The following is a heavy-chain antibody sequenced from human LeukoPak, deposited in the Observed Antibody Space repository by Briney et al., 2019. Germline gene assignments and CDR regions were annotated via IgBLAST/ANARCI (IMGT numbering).Heavy chain of an antibody. D-gene: IGHD3-16*01. CDR3: ARDXNXAFXX. CDR2: ISANSGNT. V-gene: IGHV1-18*01. Sequence: ASVKVSCKPSGYSFTRNGISWVRQAPGQGLEWMAWISANSGNTNYAQNFQDRVTLTTDTSTSTAYMELRSLRSDDTAVYYCARDXNXAFXXWGQGXLVTVSS. J-gene: IGHJ4*02. CDR1: GYSFTRNG.